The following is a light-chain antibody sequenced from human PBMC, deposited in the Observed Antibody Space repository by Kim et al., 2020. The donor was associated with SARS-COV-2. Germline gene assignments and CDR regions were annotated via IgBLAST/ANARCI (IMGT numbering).Light chain of an antibody. V-gene: IGKV1-5*01. J-gene: IGKJ2*01. CDR3: QQYSTYSYS. Sequence: ASVGDTVSITCRASQNINRWLAWYQQKPGKAPKFLIDDATDLRSGVPSRFRGRGSGTQFTLTISGLQPDDFATYYCQQYSTYSYSFGQGTKLEI. CDR1: QNINRW. CDR2: DAT.